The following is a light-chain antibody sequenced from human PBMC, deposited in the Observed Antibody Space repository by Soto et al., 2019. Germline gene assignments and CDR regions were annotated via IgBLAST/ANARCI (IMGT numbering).Light chain of an antibody. Sequence: QSVLTQPPSASGTPGQRVTISCSGSSSSIGDNFVYWYQQFPGTAPKLLIYRNDQRPSGVPDRFSGSKSGTSASLAISGLRSEDEADYYCAVWDDSLSGWVFGGGTKLTVL. CDR1: SSSIGDNF. J-gene: IGLJ3*02. CDR3: AVWDDSLSGWV. CDR2: RND. V-gene: IGLV1-47*01.